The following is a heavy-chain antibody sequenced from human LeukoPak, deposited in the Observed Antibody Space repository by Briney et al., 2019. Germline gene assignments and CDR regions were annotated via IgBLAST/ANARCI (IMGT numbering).Heavy chain of an antibody. CDR3: ARIPIDSSGYYSFDY. J-gene: IGHJ4*02. Sequence: GFSLSTSGMCGSWIRQPRGKALEWLARIDWDDDKYYSTSLKTRLTISKDTSKNQVVLTMTNMDPVDTATYYCARIPIDSSGYYSFDYWGQGTLVTVSS. CDR2: IDWDDDK. CDR1: GFSLSTSGMC. D-gene: IGHD3-22*01. V-gene: IGHV2-70*11.